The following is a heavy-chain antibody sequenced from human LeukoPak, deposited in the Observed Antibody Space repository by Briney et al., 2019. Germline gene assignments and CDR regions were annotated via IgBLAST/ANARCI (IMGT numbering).Heavy chain of an antibody. CDR3: ARLSPERDGYNSDAFDI. CDR2: IYYSGST. V-gene: IGHV4-39*01. J-gene: IGHJ3*02. Sequence: SETLSLTCTVSGGSISSSSYYWGWIRQPPGKGLEWIGSIYYSGSTYYNPSLKSRVTTSVDTSKNQFSLKLSSVTAADTAVYYCARLSPERDGYNSDAFDIWGQGTMVTVSS. D-gene: IGHD5-24*01. CDR1: GGSISSSSYY.